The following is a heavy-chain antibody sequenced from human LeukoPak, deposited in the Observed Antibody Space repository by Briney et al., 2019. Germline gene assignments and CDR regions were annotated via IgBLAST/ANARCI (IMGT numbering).Heavy chain of an antibody. J-gene: IGHJ4*02. Sequence: GSLRLSCAASGFTFSSYAMSWVRQPPGKGLEWIGEINHSGSTNYNPSLKSRVTISVDTSKNQFSLKLSSVTAADTAVYYCARVNPGYYYDSSGYPGAYYFDYWGQGTLVTVSS. V-gene: IGHV4-34*01. CDR3: ARVNPGYYYDSSGYPGAYYFDY. CDR2: INHSGST. D-gene: IGHD3-22*01. CDR1: GFTFSSYA.